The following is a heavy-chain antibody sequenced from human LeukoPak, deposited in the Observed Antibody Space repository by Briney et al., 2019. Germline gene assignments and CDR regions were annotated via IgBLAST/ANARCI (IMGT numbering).Heavy chain of an antibody. D-gene: IGHD1-1*01. J-gene: IGHJ4*02. CDR1: GYTFTGYY. V-gene: IGHV1-8*02. CDR3: ARGSRRTQLSDY. CDR2: MNPNSGNT. Sequence: ASVKVSCKASGYTFTGYYMHWVRQAPGQGLEWMGWMNPNSGNTGYAQKFQGRVTMTRNTSTSTAYMELSSLRSDDTAVYYCARGSRRTQLSDYWGQGTLVTVSS.